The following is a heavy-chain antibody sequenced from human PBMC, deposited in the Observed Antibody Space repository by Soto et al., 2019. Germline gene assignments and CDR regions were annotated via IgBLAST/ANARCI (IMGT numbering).Heavy chain of an antibody. Sequence: EVQLVESGGGLVKPGGSLRLSCAASGLTFTNAWMSWVRQAPGKGLEWVGLIKSKTEGGTTVYAAPVKDRFSISRDDSKSALYLQMDSLRTEDTAVYYRTTAAGPFEIWGQGTMVTVSS. V-gene: IGHV3-15*01. J-gene: IGHJ3*02. CDR2: IKSKTEGGTT. CDR1: GLTFTNAW. CDR3: TTAAGPFEI.